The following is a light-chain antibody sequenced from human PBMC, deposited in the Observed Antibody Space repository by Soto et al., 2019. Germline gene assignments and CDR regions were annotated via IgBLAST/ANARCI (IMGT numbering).Light chain of an antibody. V-gene: IGKV1-9*01. CDR1: QGIGGD. J-gene: IGKJ4*01. Sequence: IQLTQSPSSLSASVGDRVTITCRASQGIGGDLAWYQQKPGKAPNLLIYAASTLQSGVPSRFSGSGSGTDFTLTSSSLQPEDFATYYCQQLNRYPLTFGGGTKVEIK. CDR3: QQLNRYPLT. CDR2: AAS.